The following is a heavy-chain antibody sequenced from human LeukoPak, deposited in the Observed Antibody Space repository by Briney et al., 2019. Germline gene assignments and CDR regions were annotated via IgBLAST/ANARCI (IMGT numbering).Heavy chain of an antibody. D-gene: IGHD5-12*01. Sequence: GASVKVSCKASGYIFTSHGYDINWVRQASGRGLEWMGWMNPNTGITDYAQEFQGRVTITRDTFISTAYMELSSLRSDDTAVYYCARGQIVATMSHFDYWGQGPLVTVSS. CDR1: GYIFTSHGYD. CDR2: MNPNTGIT. J-gene: IGHJ4*02. V-gene: IGHV1-8*03. CDR3: ARGQIVATMSHFDY.